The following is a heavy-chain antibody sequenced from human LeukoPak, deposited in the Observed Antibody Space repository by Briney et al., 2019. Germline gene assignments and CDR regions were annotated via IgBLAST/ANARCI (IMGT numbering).Heavy chain of an antibody. V-gene: IGHV3-23*01. J-gene: IGHJ5*02. D-gene: IGHD1-26*01. CDR3: ARDQWELLAGGWFDP. Sequence: GGSLRLSCAASGFTFSSYAMSWVRQAPGKGLEWVSAINGSGGSTYYADSVKGRFTISRDKSKNTLYLQMNSLRAEDTAVYYCARDQWELLAGGWFDPWGQGTLVTVSS. CDR2: INGSGGST. CDR1: GFTFSSYA.